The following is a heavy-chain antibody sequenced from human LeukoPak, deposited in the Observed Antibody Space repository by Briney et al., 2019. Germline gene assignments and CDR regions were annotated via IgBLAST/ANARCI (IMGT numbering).Heavy chain of an antibody. CDR3: ARGAPIRVAVAATFDP. V-gene: IGHV1-3*01. D-gene: IGHD6-19*01. CDR2: INAANGNT. Sequence: ASVKVSCKTSGFNFITYTMHWVRQAPGQRLEWMGWINAANGNTQYSQKFQGRVTITRDTSASTAYMELSSLRSKDTAVYYCARGAPIRVAVAATFDPWGQGTLVTVPS. J-gene: IGHJ5*02. CDR1: GFNFITYT.